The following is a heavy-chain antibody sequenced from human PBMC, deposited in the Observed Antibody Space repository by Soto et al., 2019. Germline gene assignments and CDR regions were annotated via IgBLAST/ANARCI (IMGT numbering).Heavy chain of an antibody. CDR2: INPSGGST. Sequence: ASVKVSCKASGYTFTSYYMHWVRQAPGQGLEWMGIINPSGGSTSYAQKFQGRVTMTRDTSTSTVYMELSSLRSEDPAVYYCAREKGEYSSSSGPYYYYGMDVWGQGTTVTVSS. V-gene: IGHV1-46*01. J-gene: IGHJ6*02. D-gene: IGHD6-6*01. CDR3: AREKGEYSSSSGPYYYYGMDV. CDR1: GYTFTSYY.